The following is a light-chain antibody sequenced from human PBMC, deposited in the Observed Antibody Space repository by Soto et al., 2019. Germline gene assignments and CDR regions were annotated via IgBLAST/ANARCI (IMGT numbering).Light chain of an antibody. Sequence: QSALTQPPSASGSPGQSVTISCTGTSSDVCGYNFVSWYQHHPGKAPKLIIYEVNKRPSGVPNRFSGSKSGNTASLTVSGLQAEDEADYYCTSYAGSNIYVFGTGAKLTVL. CDR1: SSDVCGYNF. CDR3: TSYAGSNIYV. J-gene: IGLJ1*01. CDR2: EVN. V-gene: IGLV2-8*01.